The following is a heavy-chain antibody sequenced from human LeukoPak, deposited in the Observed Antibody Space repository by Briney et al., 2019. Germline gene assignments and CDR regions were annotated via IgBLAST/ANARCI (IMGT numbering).Heavy chain of an antibody. Sequence: GESLKISCKGSGYSFTSYWIGWVRQMPGKGLEWMGIIYPGDSDTRYSPSFQGQVTISADKSISTAYLQWSSLKALDTAMYYCARRGQDGSGSYYFDYWGQGTLVTVSS. CDR2: IYPGDSDT. J-gene: IGHJ4*02. CDR1: GYSFTSYW. V-gene: IGHV5-51*01. D-gene: IGHD3-10*01. CDR3: ARRGQDGSGSYYFDY.